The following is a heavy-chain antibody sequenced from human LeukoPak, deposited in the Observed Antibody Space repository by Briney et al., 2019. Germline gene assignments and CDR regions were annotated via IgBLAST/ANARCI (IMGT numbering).Heavy chain of an antibody. Sequence: PSETLSLTCTVSGGSISSYYWSWIRQPAGNGLEWIGRIYTSGSTNYNPSLKSRVTMSVDTSKNQFSLKLSSVTAADTAVYYCARELTVAAYYYGMDVWGQGTTVTVSS. CDR2: IYTSGST. D-gene: IGHD6-25*01. J-gene: IGHJ6*02. CDR3: ARELTVAAYYYGMDV. V-gene: IGHV4-4*07. CDR1: GGSISSYY.